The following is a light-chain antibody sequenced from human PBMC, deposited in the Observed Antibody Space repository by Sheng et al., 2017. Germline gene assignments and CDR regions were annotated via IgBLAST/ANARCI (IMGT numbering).Light chain of an antibody. CDR1: QAIRND. Sequence: IQMTQSPSSLSASVGDRVTITCRASQAIRNDLGWYQQKPGEAPKLLIYKASNLESGVPSRFSGSGSGTEFTLTISSLQPDDFATYYCQEYNNYSVFGGGTKVEIK. V-gene: IGKV1-5*03. J-gene: IGKJ4*01. CDR3: QEYNNYSV. CDR2: KAS.